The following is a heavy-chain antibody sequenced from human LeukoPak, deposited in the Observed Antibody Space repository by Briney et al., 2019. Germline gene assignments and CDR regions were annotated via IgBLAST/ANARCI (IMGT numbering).Heavy chain of an antibody. CDR2: IYYSGST. J-gene: IGHJ4*02. D-gene: IGHD1-26*01. V-gene: IGHV4-59*01. CDR3: ARGGYYQVFDY. Sequence: SETLSLTCTVSGGSISSYYWSWIRQPPVKGLEWIGYIYYSGSTNYNPSLKSRVTISVDTSKNQFSLKLSSVTAADTAMYYCARGGYYQVFDYWGQGTLVTVSS. CDR1: GGSISSYY.